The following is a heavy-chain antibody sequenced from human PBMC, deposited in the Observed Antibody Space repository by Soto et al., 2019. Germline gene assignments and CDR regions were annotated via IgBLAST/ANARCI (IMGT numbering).Heavy chain of an antibody. CDR3: ARGTVAGRGYYYYGMDV. CDR2: IIPILGIA. J-gene: IGHJ6*02. Sequence: QVQLVQSGAEVKKPGSSVKVSCKASGGTFSSYTISWVRQAPGQGLEWMGRIIPILGIANYAQKFQGRVTITADKSTSTAYMELSSLRSEDTAVYYCARGTVAGRGYYYYGMDVWSQGTTVTVSS. D-gene: IGHD6-19*01. V-gene: IGHV1-69*02. CDR1: GGTFSSYT.